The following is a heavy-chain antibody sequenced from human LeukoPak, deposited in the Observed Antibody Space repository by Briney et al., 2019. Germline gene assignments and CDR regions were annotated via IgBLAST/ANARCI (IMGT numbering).Heavy chain of an antibody. CDR2: VDHTGGT. Sequence: SETLSLTCSVSDDSLTMYYWTWIRQPPGKGLEWIGYVDHTGGTNFNPSLNGRVSISRDTSKNLFSLRLRSVTAADTAVYYCARVTGYVIEDNFDYWGQGTLVTVSS. CDR1: DDSLTMYY. V-gene: IGHV4-59*01. J-gene: IGHJ4*02. D-gene: IGHD2-15*01. CDR3: ARVTGYVIEDNFDY.